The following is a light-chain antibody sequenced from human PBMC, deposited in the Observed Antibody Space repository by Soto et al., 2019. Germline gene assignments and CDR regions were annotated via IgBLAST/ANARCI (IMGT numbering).Light chain of an antibody. J-gene: IGKJ5*01. CDR1: QGISGY. CDR3: QQLNSFPIT. Sequence: IQLTQSPSSLSASEGDSVTITCRASQGISGYLTWYQQKPGKAPKVLIYVASTLQSGVPSRFSGSGSGTDFTLTISSLQPEDSATYYCQQLNSFPITFGQGTRLEIK. V-gene: IGKV1-9*01. CDR2: VAS.